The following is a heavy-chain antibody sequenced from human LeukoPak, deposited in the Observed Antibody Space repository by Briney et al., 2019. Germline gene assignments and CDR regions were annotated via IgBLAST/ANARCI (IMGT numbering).Heavy chain of an antibody. CDR3: AKYYYDSSTFSFDY. J-gene: IGHJ4*02. CDR1: GFTFTNYA. Sequence: PGGSLRLSCAASGFTFTNYAMSWVRQAPGKGLEWVSSISTGGGSTYYADSVKGRFTISRDNSKNTLYLQMNSLRAEDTAVYYCAKYYYDSSTFSFDYWGQGTLVTVSS. CDR2: ISTGGGST. D-gene: IGHD3-22*01. V-gene: IGHV3-23*01.